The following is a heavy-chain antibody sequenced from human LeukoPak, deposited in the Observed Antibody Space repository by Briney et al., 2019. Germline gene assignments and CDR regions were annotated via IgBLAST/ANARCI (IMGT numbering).Heavy chain of an antibody. CDR1: GYTFTSYD. Sequence: ASVKVSCKASGYTFTSYDINWVRQATGQGLEWMGWMNPNSGSTGYAQKFQGRVTMTRNTSISTAYMELSSLRSEDTAVYYCAREGIAAAGTEIPFDYWGQGTLVTVSS. V-gene: IGHV1-8*01. J-gene: IGHJ4*02. D-gene: IGHD6-13*01. CDR2: MNPNSGST. CDR3: AREGIAAAGTEIPFDY.